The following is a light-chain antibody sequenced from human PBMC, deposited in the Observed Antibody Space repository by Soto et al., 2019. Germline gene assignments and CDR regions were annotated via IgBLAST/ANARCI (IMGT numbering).Light chain of an antibody. CDR2: EVS. CDR1: SSDVGGYNY. V-gene: IGLV2-14*01. Sequence: QSALTQPASVSGSPGQSITISCTATSSDVGGYNYVSWYQHHPGKAPKLIIYEVSNRPSGVSNRFSGSKSGNTASLTISGLQAEDEADYYCSSYTSSSSRIWVFGGGTKVTVL. CDR3: SSYTSSSSRIWV. J-gene: IGLJ3*02.